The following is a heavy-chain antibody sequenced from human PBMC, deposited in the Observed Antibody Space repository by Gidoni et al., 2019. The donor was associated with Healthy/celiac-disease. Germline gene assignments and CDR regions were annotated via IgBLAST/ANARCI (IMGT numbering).Heavy chain of an antibody. Sequence: QVQLQESGPGLVKPSETLSLTCAVSGYSLSSVYYWGWIRQPPGKGLEWIGSIYHSGSTYYNPSLKSRVTISVDTSKNQFSLKLSSVTAADTAVYYCARVGGGITGTKYYYGMDVWGQGTTVTVSS. CDR2: IYHSGST. J-gene: IGHJ6*02. V-gene: IGHV4-38-2*01. CDR3: ARVGGGITGTKYYYGMDV. D-gene: IGHD1-7*01. CDR1: GYSLSSVYY.